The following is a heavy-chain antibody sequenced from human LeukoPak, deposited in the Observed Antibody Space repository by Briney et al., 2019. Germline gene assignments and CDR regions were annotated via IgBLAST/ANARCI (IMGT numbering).Heavy chain of an antibody. CDR3: ARVHHSSSWGTDDC. Sequence: GGSLRLSCAGSGFTFSDYWMSWVRQAPGKGLEWVANIKRDGSEKYYADSVRGRFTISRDNAKNSLYLHMNSLRAEDTAVYYCARVHHSSSWGTDDCWGQGTLVTVSS. V-gene: IGHV3-7*01. CDR2: IKRDGSEK. CDR1: GFTFSDYW. J-gene: IGHJ4*02. D-gene: IGHD6-13*01.